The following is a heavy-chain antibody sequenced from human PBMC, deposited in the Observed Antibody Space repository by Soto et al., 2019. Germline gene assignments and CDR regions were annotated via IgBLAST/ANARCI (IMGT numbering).Heavy chain of an antibody. CDR2: IIPILGIA. Sequence: QVQLVQSGAEVKKPGPSVKVSCKASGGTFSSYTISWVRQAPGQGLEWMGRIIPILGIANYAQKFQGRVTITADKSTSTAYMELSSLRSEDTAVYYCARDLAQQQLAYAFDIWGQGTMVTVSS. CDR3: ARDLAQQQLAYAFDI. CDR1: GGTFSSYT. D-gene: IGHD6-13*01. V-gene: IGHV1-69*08. J-gene: IGHJ3*02.